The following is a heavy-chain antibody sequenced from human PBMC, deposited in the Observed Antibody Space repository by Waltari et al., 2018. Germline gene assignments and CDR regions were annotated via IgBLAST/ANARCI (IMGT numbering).Heavy chain of an antibody. CDR3: ARVSRDFGYSSSWTGWFDP. D-gene: IGHD6-13*01. Sequence: HVQLQESGPGLVKPSETLSLTCAVSGYSISSGYYWGWIRQPPGKGLEWIGSIYHSGSTYYNPSLKSRVTISVDTSKNQFSLKLSSVTAADTAVYYCARVSRDFGYSSSWTGWFDPWGQGTLVTVSS. J-gene: IGHJ5*02. CDR1: GYSISSGYY. V-gene: IGHV4-38-2*01. CDR2: IYHSGST.